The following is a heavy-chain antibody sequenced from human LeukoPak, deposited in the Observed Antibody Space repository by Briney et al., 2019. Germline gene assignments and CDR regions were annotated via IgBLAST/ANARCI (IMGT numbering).Heavy chain of an antibody. J-gene: IGHJ4*02. CDR2: IYYNGST. CDR1: GGSISSYY. D-gene: IGHD1-26*01. CDR3: ARQIGGDVRDIGEGATILDAY. V-gene: IGHV4-59*08. Sequence: PSETLSLTCTVSGGSISSYYWSWIRQPPGKGLEWIGYIYYNGSTNYNPSLKSRVTISVDTSKNQLSLKLSSVTAADTAVYYCARQIGGDVRDIGEGATILDAYWGQGTLVTVSS.